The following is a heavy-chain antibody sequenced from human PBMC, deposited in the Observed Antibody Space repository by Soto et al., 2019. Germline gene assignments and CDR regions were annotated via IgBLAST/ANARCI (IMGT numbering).Heavy chain of an antibody. Sequence: QVQLQESGPGLLKPSETLSLTCTVSGASMRNYYWSWIRQPAGKGLEWIGRIFGSGETYYNPSLKSRIILSVDLSKSQFSLELTSVTAADTAVYFCVRDGDYSDNNGYPLFDYWGQGTLVTVSP. CDR2: IFGSGET. V-gene: IGHV4-4*07. J-gene: IGHJ4*02. CDR1: GASMRNYY. CDR3: VRDGDYSDNNGYPLFDY. D-gene: IGHD3-22*01.